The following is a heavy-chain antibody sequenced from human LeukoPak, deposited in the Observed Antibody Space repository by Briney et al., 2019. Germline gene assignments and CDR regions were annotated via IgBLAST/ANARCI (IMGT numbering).Heavy chain of an antibody. Sequence: SETLSLTCTVSGYSISSGYYWGWIRQPPGEGLEWIGSIYHSGSTYYNPSLKSRVTISVDTSKNQFSLKLSSVTAADTAVYYCARVRLYGPPFDYWGQGTLVTVSS. CDR3: ARVRLYGPPFDY. V-gene: IGHV4-38-2*02. J-gene: IGHJ4*02. D-gene: IGHD2-8*01. CDR2: IYHSGST. CDR1: GYSISSGYY.